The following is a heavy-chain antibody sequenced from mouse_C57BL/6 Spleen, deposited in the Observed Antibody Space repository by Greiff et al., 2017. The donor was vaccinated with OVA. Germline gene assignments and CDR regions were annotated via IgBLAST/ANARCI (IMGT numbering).Heavy chain of an antibody. CDR2: IYPGDGDT. D-gene: IGHD2-1*01. J-gene: IGHJ3*01. CDR3: ARGGNYVGGFAY. Sequence: QVQLQQSGPELVKPGASVKISCKASGYAFSSSWMNWVKQRPGKGLEWIGRIYPGDGDTNYNGKFKGKATLTADKSSSTAYMQLSSLTSEDSAVYFCARGGNYVGGFAYWGQGTLVTVSA. V-gene: IGHV1-82*01. CDR1: GYAFSSSW.